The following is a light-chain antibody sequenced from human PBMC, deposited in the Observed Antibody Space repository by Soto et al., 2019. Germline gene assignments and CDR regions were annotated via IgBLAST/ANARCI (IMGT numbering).Light chain of an antibody. V-gene: IGLV1-44*01. Sequence: QSVLTQPPSASGTPGQRVTISCSGDISNIGTNSVHWYQHLPGTAPKLVIYADSQRPSGVPGRFSGSKSGTSASLAISGLQSEDDADYLCAAWDDNLNGPLFGTGTKVTVL. CDR3: AAWDDNLNGPL. CDR1: ISNIGTNS. J-gene: IGLJ1*01. CDR2: ADS.